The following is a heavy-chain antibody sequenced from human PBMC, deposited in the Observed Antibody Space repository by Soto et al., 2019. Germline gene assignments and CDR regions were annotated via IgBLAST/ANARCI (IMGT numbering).Heavy chain of an antibody. J-gene: IGHJ6*02. Sequence: SLRLSCAASGFTVSSNYMSWVRQAPGKGLEWVSLIYSGGSTYYADSVKGRFTISRDNSKNTLYLQMNSLRAEDTAVYYCAKDVVVGATTGLGDYYYYYGMDVWGQGTTVTVSS. CDR3: AKDVVVGATTGLGDYYYYYGMDV. CDR2: IYSGGST. D-gene: IGHD1-26*01. CDR1: GFTVSSNY. V-gene: IGHV3-53*05.